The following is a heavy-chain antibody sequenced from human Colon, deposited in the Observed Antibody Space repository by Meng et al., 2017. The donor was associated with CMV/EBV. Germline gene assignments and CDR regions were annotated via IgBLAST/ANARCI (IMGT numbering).Heavy chain of an antibody. D-gene: IGHD3-10*01. CDR2: IYYSGST. J-gene: IGHJ5*02. V-gene: IGHV4-30-4*01. CDR3: AREGALWFGEFRYNWFDP. Sequence: ISSGDYCWSWIRQPPGKGLEWIGYIYYSGSTYYNPSLKSRVTISVDTSKNQFSLKLSSVTAADTAVYYCAREGALWFGEFRYNWFDPWGQGTLVTVSS. CDR1: ISSGDYC.